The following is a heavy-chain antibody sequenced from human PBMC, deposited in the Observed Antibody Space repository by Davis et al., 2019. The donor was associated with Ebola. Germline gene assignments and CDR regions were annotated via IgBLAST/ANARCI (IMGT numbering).Heavy chain of an antibody. CDR3: ARYSGSYPYYYYYGMDV. V-gene: IGHV4-4*02. J-gene: IGHJ6*02. CDR1: GGSISSSNW. Sequence: GSLRLSCAVSGGSISSSNWWSWVRQPPGKGLEWIGEIYHSGSTNYNPSLKSRVTISVDKSKNQFSLKLSSVTAADTAVYYCARYSGSYPYYYYYGMDVWGQGTTVTVSS. CDR2: IYHSGST. D-gene: IGHD1-26*01.